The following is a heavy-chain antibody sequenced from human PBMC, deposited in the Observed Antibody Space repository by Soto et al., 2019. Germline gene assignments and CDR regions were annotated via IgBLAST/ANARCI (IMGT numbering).Heavy chain of an antibody. CDR2: IYHTGST. CDR1: VVTVIRESYY. V-gene: IGHV4-31*03. D-gene: IGHD2-8*01. J-gene: IGHJ4*01. CDR3: ARHRFTGQKWSTFD. Sequence: SETVSLTCTFSVVTVIRESYYVGCVREQPGKGLEWIGNIYHTGSTYYSPSLKSRVVISLDTSSNQFSLTLTSVTAADTAVYYCARHRFTGQKWSTFD.